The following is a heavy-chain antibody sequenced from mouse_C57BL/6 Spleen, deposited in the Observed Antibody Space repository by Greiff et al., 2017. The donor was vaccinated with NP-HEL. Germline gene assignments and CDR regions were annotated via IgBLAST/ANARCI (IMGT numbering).Heavy chain of an antibody. Sequence: VQLQQSGAELVKPGASVKISCKASGYAFSSYWMNWVKQRPGKGLEWIGQIYPGDGDTNYHGKFKGKATLTADKSSSTAYMQLSSLTSEDSAVYFCARSGDGYYVPSYWGQGTLVTVSA. D-gene: IGHD2-3*01. V-gene: IGHV1-80*01. J-gene: IGHJ3*01. CDR1: GYAFSSYW. CDR3: ARSGDGYYVPSY. CDR2: IYPGDGDT.